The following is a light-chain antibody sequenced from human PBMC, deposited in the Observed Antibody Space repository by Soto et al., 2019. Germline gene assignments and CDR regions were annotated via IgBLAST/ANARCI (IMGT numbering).Light chain of an antibody. CDR1: RSIGSS. CDR3: QQYKTWPPST. J-gene: IGKJ2*02. CDR2: GAS. Sequence: EIVMTQSPAILSVSPGERAALSCRASRSIGSSLAWYQQKPGQAPSLLIYGASTRPTGVPARFSGSGSGTEFTLTISSLQSEDSAVYFCQQYKTWPPSTFGQGTKLEIK. V-gene: IGKV3-15*01.